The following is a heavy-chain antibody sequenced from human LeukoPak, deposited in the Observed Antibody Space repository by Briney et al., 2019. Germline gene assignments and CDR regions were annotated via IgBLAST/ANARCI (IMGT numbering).Heavy chain of an antibody. J-gene: IGHJ6*03. CDR1: GYTFTSYD. V-gene: IGHV1-8*01. Sequence: GASVKVSCKASGYTFTSYDINWVRQATGQGLEWMGWMNPNSGNTGYAQKFQGRVTMTRNTSISTAYMELSSLRSEDTAVYYCARVPITMVRGLPRRGSRDYYMDVWGKGTTVTVSS. D-gene: IGHD3-10*01. CDR2: MNPNSGNT. CDR3: ARVPITMVRGLPRRGSRDYYMDV.